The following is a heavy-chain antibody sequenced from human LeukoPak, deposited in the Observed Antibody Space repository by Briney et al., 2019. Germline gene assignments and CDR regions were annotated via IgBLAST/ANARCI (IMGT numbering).Heavy chain of an antibody. J-gene: IGHJ4*02. CDR3: ARDPDIVATFCY. Sequence: GGSLRLSCAASGVTFSSYEMNWVRQAPGEGLEGVSYISSSGSTIYYAASVKGRFTISRDNAKNSLYLQMNSLRAEDTAVYYCARDPDIVATFCYWGQGTLVTVSS. D-gene: IGHD5-12*01. CDR2: ISSSGSTI. CDR1: GVTFSSYE. V-gene: IGHV3-48*03.